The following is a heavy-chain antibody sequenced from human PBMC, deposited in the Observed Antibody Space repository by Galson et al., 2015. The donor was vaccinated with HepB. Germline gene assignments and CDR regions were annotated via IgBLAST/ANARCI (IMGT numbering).Heavy chain of an antibody. Sequence: TLSLTCTVSGGSIRSTYYWGWVRQSPGKGLEWIGSIYYGGTTYYNPSLKSRVTISVDASKNQFSLKLRSVTAADTAVYYCAMVGGDILVVPAAISRQRWGHGTLVTVSS. CDR2: IYYGGTT. V-gene: IGHV4-39*01. CDR3: AMVGGDILVVPAAISRQR. D-gene: IGHD2-2*01. J-gene: IGHJ4*01. CDR1: GGSIRSTYY.